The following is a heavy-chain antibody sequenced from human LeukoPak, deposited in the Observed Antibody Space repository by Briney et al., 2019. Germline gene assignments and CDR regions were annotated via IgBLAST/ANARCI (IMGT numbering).Heavy chain of an antibody. J-gene: IGHJ4*02. CDR3: AKPDYYDSSGSDY. V-gene: IGHV3-74*01. D-gene: IGHD3-22*01. CDR1: GFTFSSYYW. Sequence: GGSLRLSCAASGFTFSSYYWMHWVRQAPGKGLVWVSRIKSDEITTNYADSVKGRFTISRDNSKNTLYLQMNSLRAEDTAVYYCAKPDYYDSSGSDYWGQGTLVTVSS. CDR2: IKSDEITT.